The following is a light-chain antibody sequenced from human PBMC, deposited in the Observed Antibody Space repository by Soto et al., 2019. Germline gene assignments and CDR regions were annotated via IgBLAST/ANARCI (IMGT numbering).Light chain of an antibody. CDR3: SSYTSSSTPYV. Sequence: QTVVTQEPSFSVSPGGTVTLTCALRSGSVSTDNYPSWYQLTPGQAPRTLIYSTNTRSFGVPDRFSGSKSGNTASLTISGLQAEDEADYYCSSYTSSSTPYVFGTGTKLTVL. CDR2: STN. V-gene: IGLV8-61*01. CDR1: SGSVSTDNY. J-gene: IGLJ1*01.